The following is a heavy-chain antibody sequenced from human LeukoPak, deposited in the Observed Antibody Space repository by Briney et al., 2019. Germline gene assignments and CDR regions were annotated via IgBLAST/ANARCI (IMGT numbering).Heavy chain of an antibody. CDR1: GDSVSSNSAT. CDR3: ARISVFSSTPSPFHY. V-gene: IGHV6-1*01. CDR2: TYYRSKWYN. J-gene: IGHJ4*02. D-gene: IGHD2-2*01. Sequence: SQTLSLTCAISGDSVSSNSATWNWIRQSPSRGLEWLGRTYYRSKWYNNYAVSVKSRMTINADTTKNQFFLHVSSVTPEDTAVYYCARISVFSSTPSPFHYWGQGTPVTVSS.